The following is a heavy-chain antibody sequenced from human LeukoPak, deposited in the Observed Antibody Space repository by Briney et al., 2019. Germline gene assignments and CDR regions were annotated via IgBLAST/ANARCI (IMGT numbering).Heavy chain of an antibody. CDR2: IYHSGST. J-gene: IGHJ5*02. CDR1: DGSISRGGYS. V-gene: IGHV4-30-2*01. CDR3: ARDGAFGVVTT. Sequence: SETLSLTCAVSDGSISRGGYSWSWIRQPPGKGLEWIGYIYHSGSTYYNPSLKSRVTISVDRSKNQFSLKLSSVTAADTAVYYCARDGAFGVVTTWGQGTLVTVSS. D-gene: IGHD3-3*01.